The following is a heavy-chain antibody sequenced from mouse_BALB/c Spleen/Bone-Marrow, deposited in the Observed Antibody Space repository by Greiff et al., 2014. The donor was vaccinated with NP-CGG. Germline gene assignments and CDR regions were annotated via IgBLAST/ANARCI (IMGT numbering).Heavy chain of an antibody. CDR3: AKGNFDY. V-gene: IGHV3-1*02. CDR2: IHYSGST. CDR1: GYSITSGYS. J-gene: IGHJ2*01. Sequence: EVKLQESGPDLVKPSQSLSLTCTVTGYSITSGYSWPWIRQFPGNKLEWMGYIHYSGSTNYNPSLKSRISITRDTSKNQFFLQLNSVTTEDTATYYCAKGNFDYWGQGTTLTVAS.